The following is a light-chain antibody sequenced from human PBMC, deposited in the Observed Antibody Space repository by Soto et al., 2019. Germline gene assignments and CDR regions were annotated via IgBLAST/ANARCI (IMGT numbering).Light chain of an antibody. Sequence: EIKITQSPASLSASTGYRVYISFRSSQTVATFLNWYQQKPGKVPQLLIYAASTLQSGVPSRFSGSGSGTDFTLVISSLQSEDFGTYYCKQSLSTPYTFGQGTKVDIK. CDR3: KQSLSTPYT. CDR1: QTVATF. V-gene: IGKV1-39*01. CDR2: AAS. J-gene: IGKJ2*01.